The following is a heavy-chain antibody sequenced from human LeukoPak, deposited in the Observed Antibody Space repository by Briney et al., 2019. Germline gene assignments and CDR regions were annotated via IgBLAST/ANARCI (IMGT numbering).Heavy chain of an antibody. CDR1: GGSINSGDYY. Sequence: PSETLSLTCTVSGGSINSGDYYWTWIRQPPGKGLEWIGYIYYSGSTYYHPSLKSRVIISIDTSENQFSLKLSSVTAADTAVYYCARVRYYTSGNYYNVVDYWGQGTLVTVSS. J-gene: IGHJ4*02. CDR2: IYYSGST. CDR3: ARVRYYTSGNYYNVVDY. V-gene: IGHV4-30-4*01. D-gene: IGHD3-10*01.